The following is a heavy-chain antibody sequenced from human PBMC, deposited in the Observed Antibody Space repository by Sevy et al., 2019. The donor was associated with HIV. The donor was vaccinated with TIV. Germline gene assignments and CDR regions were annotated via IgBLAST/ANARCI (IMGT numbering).Heavy chain of an antibody. J-gene: IGHJ4*02. Sequence: GGSLRLSCEASGFTFSKYSMSWVRQAPGKGLEWVSTFSFGCGRINYADSVKDRFTISRDDSKNTLYLQMNSLRAEDTAVYYCAREGCTKPHDYWGQGTLVIVSS. CDR2: FSFGCGRI. CDR3: AREGCTKPHDY. CDR1: GFTFSKYS. D-gene: IGHD2-8*01. V-gene: IGHV3-23*01.